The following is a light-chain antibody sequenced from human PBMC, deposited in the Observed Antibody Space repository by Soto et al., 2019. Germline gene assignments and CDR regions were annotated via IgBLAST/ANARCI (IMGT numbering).Light chain of an antibody. CDR2: KAS. V-gene: IGKV1-5*03. CDR1: QTRNPW. Sequence: DIQMTQAPSTLSASVGERVTITCRASQTRNPWLAWYQQKPGKAPKLLISKASRLESGVPSRFSGSGSGSEFTLTISSLQPDDTATYYCQQYNGYSMFGQGTKVEVK. CDR3: QQYNGYSM. J-gene: IGKJ1*01.